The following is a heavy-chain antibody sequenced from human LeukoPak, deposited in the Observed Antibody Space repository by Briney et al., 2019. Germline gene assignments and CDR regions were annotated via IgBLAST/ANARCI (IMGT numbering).Heavy chain of an antibody. CDR1: GGSFSGYY. CDR3: ARGFYSSSWYFSPKFDY. Sequence: SETLSLTCAVYGGSFSGYYWSRIRQPPGKGLEWIGEINHSGSTNYNPSLKSRVTISVDTSKNQFSLKLSSVTAADTAVYYCARGFYSSSWYFSPKFDYWGQGTLVTVSS. J-gene: IGHJ4*02. D-gene: IGHD6-13*01. CDR2: INHSGST. V-gene: IGHV4-34*01.